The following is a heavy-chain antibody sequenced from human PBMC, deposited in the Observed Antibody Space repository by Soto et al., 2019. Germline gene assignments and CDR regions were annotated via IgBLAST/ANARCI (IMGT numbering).Heavy chain of an antibody. J-gene: IGHJ4*02. V-gene: IGHV1-18*01. D-gene: IGHD1-26*01. CDR3: AXGRYGDY. CDR2: ISAHNGNT. CDR1: GYTFTSYG. Sequence: QVHLVQSGAEVKKPGASVKVSCKCSGYTFTSYGITWVRQAPGQGLEWMGWISAHNGNTNYAQKLQGRVTVTRDTXXXXXXXXXXXXXXXXXXXXXCAXGRYGDYWGQGALVTVSS.